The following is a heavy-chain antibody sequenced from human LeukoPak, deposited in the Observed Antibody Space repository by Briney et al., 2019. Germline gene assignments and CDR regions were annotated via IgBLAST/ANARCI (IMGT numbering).Heavy chain of an antibody. Sequence: GASLQISCKGSGYSFTTYWIGWVRPLPGKGLEWMGIIYPGDSDTRYSPSFQGQVTISADKSISTAYLQWSSLKASDTAMYYCARNSPTGYFDYWGQGTLVTVSS. CDR1: GYSFTTYW. CDR3: ARNSPTGYFDY. CDR2: IYPGDSDT. D-gene: IGHD4-11*01. J-gene: IGHJ4*02. V-gene: IGHV5-51*01.